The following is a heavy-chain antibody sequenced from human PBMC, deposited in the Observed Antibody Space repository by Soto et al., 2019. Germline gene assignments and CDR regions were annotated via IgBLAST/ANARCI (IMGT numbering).Heavy chain of an antibody. V-gene: IGHV3-33*01. D-gene: IGHD4-4*01. CDR2: IWYDGSNK. J-gene: IGHJ5*02. Sequence: QVQLVESGGGVVQPGRSLRLSCAASGFTFSSYGMHWVRQAPGKGLEWVAVIWYDGSNKYYADSVKGRFTISRDNSKNTLYLQMNSLMAEYTGVYYGAREEGYSNYSNWFDPWGQGTLVTVSS. CDR3: AREEGYSNYSNWFDP. CDR1: GFTFSSYG.